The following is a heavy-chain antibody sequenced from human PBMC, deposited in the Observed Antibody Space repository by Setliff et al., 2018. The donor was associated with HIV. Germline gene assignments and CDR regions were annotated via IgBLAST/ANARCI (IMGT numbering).Heavy chain of an antibody. Sequence: SETLSLTCTVSGASISSYYWNWIRQPPGKGLEWIGFIFASGDTKYNPSLQSRVSMSIDTSKNQFSLKLTSVTAADTAVYYCARRIDNSGSFPDKNWFDTWGQGSLVTVSS. CDR3: ARRIDNSGSFPDKNWFDT. D-gene: IGHD3-10*01. CDR2: IFASGDT. V-gene: IGHV4-4*09. CDR1: GASISSYY. J-gene: IGHJ5*02.